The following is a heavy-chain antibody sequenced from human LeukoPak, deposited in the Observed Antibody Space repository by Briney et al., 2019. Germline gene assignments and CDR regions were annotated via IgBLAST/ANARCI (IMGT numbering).Heavy chain of an antibody. Sequence: PSETLSLTCTVSGDSISSGDYYWSWIRQPAGKGLEWIGRISSSGSTNYNPSLKSRVTISVDTSKNQFSLNLSSVTAADTAVYYCARARGYSYGYPDYWGQGTLVTVSS. CDR2: ISSSGST. V-gene: IGHV4-61*02. J-gene: IGHJ4*02. CDR3: ARARGYSYGYPDY. CDR1: GDSISSGDYY. D-gene: IGHD5-18*01.